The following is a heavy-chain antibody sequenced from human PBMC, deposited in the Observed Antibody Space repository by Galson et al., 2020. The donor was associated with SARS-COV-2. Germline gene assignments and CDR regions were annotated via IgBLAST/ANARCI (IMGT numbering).Heavy chain of an antibody. Sequence: SETLSLTCTVSGGSVSSDTSYWTWIRQPAGKRLEWIGHIHTSGTTNYSPSLKSRVTISADTSKNQLSLKLMSVTAADTSLYYCARADRLVETGHLGLGITLYTSYMDVWGTGTTVTVSS. CDR1: GGSVSSDTSY. J-gene: IGHJ6*03. D-gene: IGHD3-10*01. CDR3: ARADRLVETGHLGLGITLYTSYMDV. V-gene: IGHV4-61*09. CDR2: IHTSGTT.